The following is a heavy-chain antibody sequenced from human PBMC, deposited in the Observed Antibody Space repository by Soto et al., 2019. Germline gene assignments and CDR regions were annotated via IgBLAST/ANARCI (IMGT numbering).Heavy chain of an antibody. CDR1: GFTFDDNA. CDR2: INWKSDI. CDR3: AISQDRGGRTTFIY. J-gene: IGHJ4*02. V-gene: IGHV3-9*01. Sequence: GGSLRLSCAVSGFTFDDNARHWVRQAPEKGLECVSGINWKSDIGYADSVKGRFTISRDNAENSLYLQMNSLRAEDTALYYCAISQDRGGRTTFIYWGQGTQVTVSS. D-gene: IGHD3-16*01.